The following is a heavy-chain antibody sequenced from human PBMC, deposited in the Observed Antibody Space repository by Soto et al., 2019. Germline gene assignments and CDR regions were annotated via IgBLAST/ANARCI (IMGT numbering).Heavy chain of an antibody. CDR1: GFTFSTYA. J-gene: IGHJ4*02. Sequence: EVQLLESGGGLVQPGGSLRLSCAASGFTFSTYALNWVRQAPGKGLEWVSAIGGRGGSTYFADSVKGRFSISRDSSKTTLYLQMNSLRAEDTAVYYCAQDGYGDRPYYFDYWGQGTLVTVSS. V-gene: IGHV3-23*01. CDR2: IGGRGGST. D-gene: IGHD4-17*01. CDR3: AQDGYGDRPYYFDY.